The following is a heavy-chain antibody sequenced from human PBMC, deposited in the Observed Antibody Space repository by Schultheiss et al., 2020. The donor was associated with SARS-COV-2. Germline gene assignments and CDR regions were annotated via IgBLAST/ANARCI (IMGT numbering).Heavy chain of an antibody. V-gene: IGHV4-31*03. CDR3: ARDSDYNRGNYYYYYYMDV. Sequence: SETLSLTCTVSGGSISSGGYYWSWIRQHPGKGLEWIGYIYYSGSTYYNPSLKSRVTISVDTSKNQFSLKLSSVTAADTAVYYCARDSDYNRGNYYYYYYMDVWGKGTTVTVSS. J-gene: IGHJ6*03. D-gene: IGHD4-11*01. CDR2: IYYSGST. CDR1: GGSISSGGYY.